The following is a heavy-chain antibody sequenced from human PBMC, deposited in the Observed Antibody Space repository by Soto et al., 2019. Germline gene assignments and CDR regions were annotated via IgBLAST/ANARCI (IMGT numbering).Heavy chain of an antibody. D-gene: IGHD2-15*01. CDR3: ARGARRDCSGGSCYSGNFDY. CDR2: ISSSGSTI. Sequence: GGSLRLSCAASGFTFSSYEMNWVRQAPGKGLEWVSYISSSGSTIYYADSVKGRFTISRDNAKNSLYLQMNSLRAEDAAFYYCARGARRDCSGGSCYSGNFDYWGQGTLVTVSS. V-gene: IGHV3-48*03. J-gene: IGHJ4*02. CDR1: GFTFSSYE.